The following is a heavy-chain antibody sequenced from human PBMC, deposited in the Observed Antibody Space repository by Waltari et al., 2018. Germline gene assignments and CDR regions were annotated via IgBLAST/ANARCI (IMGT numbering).Heavy chain of an antibody. D-gene: IGHD6-13*01. V-gene: IGHV4-59*01. CDR2: IYYSGST. CDR1: GGSISSYY. J-gene: IGHJ4*02. Sequence: QVQLQESGPGLVKPSETLSLTCTVSGGSISSYYWSWIRQPPGKGLEWIGDIYYSGSTNDNPYLNSGVTISVDTSKNQCSLKLSSVTAADTAVYYCARLYLDSSSWGPYFDYWGQGTLVTVSS. CDR3: ARLYLDSSSWGPYFDY.